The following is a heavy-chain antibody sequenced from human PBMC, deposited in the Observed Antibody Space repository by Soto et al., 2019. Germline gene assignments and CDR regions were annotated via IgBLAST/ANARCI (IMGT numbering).Heavy chain of an antibody. V-gene: IGHV3-15*01. CDR2: IKSKTDGGTT. D-gene: IGHD3-16*01. J-gene: IGHJ4*02. Sequence: GGSLRLSCAASGFTFSNAWMSWVRQAPGKGLEWVGRIKSKTDGGTTDYAAPVKGRFTISRDDSKNTLYLQMNSLKTEDTAVYYCTELHLGDTTKGYWGQGTLVTVSS. CDR3: TELHLGDTTKGY. CDR1: GFTFSNAW.